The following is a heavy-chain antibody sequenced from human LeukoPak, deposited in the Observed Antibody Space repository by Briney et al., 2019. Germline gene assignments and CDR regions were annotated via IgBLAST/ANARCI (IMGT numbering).Heavy chain of an antibody. J-gene: IGHJ2*01. CDR1: GGSFSSYY. Sequence: SETLSLTCTFYGGSFSSYYWSWVRQPPGKGLEWIGEINHSGSTTYNPSLRSRVTISVDTSKKHFSLKLTSVTAADTAVYYCARGGEVTIRYFDLWGRGTLVTVSS. CDR3: ARGGEVTIRYFDL. V-gene: IGHV4-34*01. CDR2: INHSGST. D-gene: IGHD4-17*01.